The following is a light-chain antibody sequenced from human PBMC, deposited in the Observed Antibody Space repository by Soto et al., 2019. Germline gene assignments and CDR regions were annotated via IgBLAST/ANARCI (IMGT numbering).Light chain of an antibody. CDR2: KAS. CDR1: QTISSW. Sequence: DFPMTQSPSTVSGYVGDRDTITCRASQTISSWLAWYQQKPGKAPKLLIYKASTLKSGVPSRFSGSGSGTEFTLTISSLQPDDFATYYCQQYNSYSEAFGQGTKVDIK. CDR3: QQYNSYSEA. J-gene: IGKJ1*01. V-gene: IGKV1-5*03.